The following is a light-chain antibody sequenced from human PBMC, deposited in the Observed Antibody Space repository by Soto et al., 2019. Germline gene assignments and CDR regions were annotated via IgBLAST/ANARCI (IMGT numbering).Light chain of an antibody. CDR1: QSVGTY. J-gene: IGKJ5*01. CDR2: DAS. V-gene: IGKV3-11*01. Sequence: VLATPPAAPSWCPGGSAILPCMASQSVGTYLAWYQQKPGQAHRLLIYDASNRATGIAPRFRGSGSGTDFTLTISRVEPEEFAVYICQQRSNRTPTFSQGTRPEIK. CDR3: QQRSNRTPT.